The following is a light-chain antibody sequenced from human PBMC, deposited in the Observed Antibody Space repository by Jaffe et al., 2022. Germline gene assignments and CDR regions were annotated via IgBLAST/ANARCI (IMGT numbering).Light chain of an antibody. CDR2: EVS. Sequence: QSALTQPASVSGSPGQSITMSCIGTSSDVGSHNHVSWYQQHPGKAPKLIVFEVSQRPSGISNRFSASKSGNTASLTISGLQIEDEADYSCCSYAGDFTWVFGGGTKLTVL. V-gene: IGLV2-23*02. CDR1: SSDVGSHNH. J-gene: IGLJ3*02. CDR3: CSYAGDFTWV.